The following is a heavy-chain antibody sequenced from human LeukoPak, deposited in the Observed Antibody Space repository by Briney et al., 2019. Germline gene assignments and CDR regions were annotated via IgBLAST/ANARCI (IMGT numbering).Heavy chain of an antibody. Sequence: GGSLTLSCAASGFPFSSYGMHCVRQAPGKGLEWVAAIWYDGSNKYYADSVKGRFTISRDNSKNTLYLQINSLRAEDTAVYYCARDHYDSSGYYLGFDYWGQGTLVTVSS. J-gene: IGHJ4*02. CDR2: IWYDGSNK. D-gene: IGHD3-22*01. CDR1: GFPFSSYG. CDR3: ARDHYDSSGYYLGFDY. V-gene: IGHV3-33*01.